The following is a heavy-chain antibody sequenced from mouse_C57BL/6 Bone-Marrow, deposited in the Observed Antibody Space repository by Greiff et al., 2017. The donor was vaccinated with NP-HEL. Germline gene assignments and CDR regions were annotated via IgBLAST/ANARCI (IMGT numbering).Heavy chain of an antibody. CDR2: IRNKANGYTT. D-gene: IGHD1-1*01. Sequence: EVQLVESGGGLVQPGGSLSLSCAASGFTFTDYYMSWVRQPPGKALEWLGFIRNKANGYTTEYSASVKGRFTISRDNSQSILYLQMNALSAEDRATYYCARSSPYYFDYWGQGTTLTVSS. J-gene: IGHJ2*01. CDR1: GFTFTDYY. V-gene: IGHV7-3*01. CDR3: ARSSPYYFDY.